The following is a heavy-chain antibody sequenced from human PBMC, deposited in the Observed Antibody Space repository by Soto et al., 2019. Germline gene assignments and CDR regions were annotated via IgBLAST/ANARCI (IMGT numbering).Heavy chain of an antibody. V-gene: IGHV1-69*12. CDR3: ARNGYCVSTSCYSDYYSGMDV. CDR2: IIRIFGTA. CDR1: GGTFSSYA. J-gene: IGHJ6*02. D-gene: IGHD2-2*02. Sequence: QVQLVQSGAEVKKPGSSVKVSCKASGGTFSSYAISWVRQAPGQGLEWMGGIIRIFGTANYAQKFQGRVTITADESTSTAYMERSSLRSEDTAVYYCARNGYCVSTSCYSDYYSGMDVWGQGTTVTVSS.